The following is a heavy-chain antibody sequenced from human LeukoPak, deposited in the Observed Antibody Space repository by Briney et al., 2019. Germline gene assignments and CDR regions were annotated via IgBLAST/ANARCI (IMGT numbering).Heavy chain of an antibody. D-gene: IGHD3-3*01. CDR3: ARAYYDFNYYYMDV. J-gene: IGHJ6*03. V-gene: IGHV3-7*01. Sequence: PGGSLRLSCAASGFTFSSYWMSWVRQAPGKGLEWVANIKQDGSEKYYVDSVKGRFTISRDNAKNSLYLQMNSLRAEDTAVYYCARAYYDFNYYYMDVWGKGTTVTVSS. CDR2: IKQDGSEK. CDR1: GFTFSSYW.